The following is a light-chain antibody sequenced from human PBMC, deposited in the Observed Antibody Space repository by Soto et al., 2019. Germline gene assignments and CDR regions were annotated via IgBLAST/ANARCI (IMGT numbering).Light chain of an antibody. CDR2: GAS. Sequence: EIVLTQSPGTLSLSPGERASLSCRASQSLTSSYLAWYQQKPGQAPRLLIYGASSRATGIPDRFSGSGSGTEFTLTISRLEPEDFAVYYCHQCYSSRTFGQGPQVPIK. V-gene: IGKV3-20*01. CDR3: HQCYSSRT. CDR1: QSLTSSY. J-gene: IGKJ1*01.